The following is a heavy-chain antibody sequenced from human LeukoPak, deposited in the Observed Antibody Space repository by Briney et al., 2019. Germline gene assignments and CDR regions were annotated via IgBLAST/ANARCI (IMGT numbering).Heavy chain of an antibody. V-gene: IGHV4-38-2*02. CDR1: GYSISSGYY. D-gene: IGHD6-13*01. CDR3: ARDRTAAAGSIDY. Sequence: SETLSLTCTVSGYSISSGYYWGWIRQPPGKGLEWIGSINHSGSTHYNPSLKSRVTVSVETSKNQFSLKLSSVTAADTAVYYCARDRTAAAGSIDYWGQGALLTVSS. J-gene: IGHJ4*02. CDR2: INHSGST.